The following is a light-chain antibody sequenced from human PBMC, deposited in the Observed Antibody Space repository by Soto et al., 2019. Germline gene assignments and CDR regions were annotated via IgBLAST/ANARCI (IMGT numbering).Light chain of an antibody. Sequence: EIVKTQSPATLSVFPGERATLSCRASQSVSSNLAWYQQKVGQAPRVLIYDASTKATGIPGRFSGSGSGTEFTLTISSLQSEDFAVYYCQPYNNWPETFAQGTKVDIK. CDR1: QSVSSN. CDR2: DAS. CDR3: QPYNNWPET. V-gene: IGKV3-15*01. J-gene: IGKJ1*01.